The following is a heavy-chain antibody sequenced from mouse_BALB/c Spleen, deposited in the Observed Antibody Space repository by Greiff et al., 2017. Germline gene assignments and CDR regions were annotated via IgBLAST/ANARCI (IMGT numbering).Heavy chain of an antibody. CDR2: IWSGGST. D-gene: IGHD1-1*01. Sequence: VKLVESGPGLVQPSQSLSITCTVSGFSLTSYGVHWVRQSPGKGLEWLGVIWSGGSTDYNAAFISRLSISKDNSKSQVFFKMNSLQANDTAIYYCARMDYYGGFAYWGQGTLVTVSA. J-gene: IGHJ3*01. CDR1: GFSLTSYG. V-gene: IGHV2-2*02. CDR3: ARMDYYGGFAY.